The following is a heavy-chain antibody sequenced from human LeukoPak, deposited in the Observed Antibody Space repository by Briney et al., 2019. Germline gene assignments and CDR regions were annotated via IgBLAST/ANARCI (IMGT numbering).Heavy chain of an antibody. J-gene: IGHJ4*02. CDR1: GYTFTGYY. Sequence: ASVKVSCKASGYTFTGYYMHWVRQAPGQGLEWMGWINPNSGGTNYAQKFQGRVTMTRDTSISTAYMELSRLRSDDTAVYYSASQLAPWGLTIDYWGQGTLVTVSS. CDR3: ASQLAPWGLTIDY. V-gene: IGHV1-2*02. CDR2: INPNSGGT. D-gene: IGHD7-27*01.